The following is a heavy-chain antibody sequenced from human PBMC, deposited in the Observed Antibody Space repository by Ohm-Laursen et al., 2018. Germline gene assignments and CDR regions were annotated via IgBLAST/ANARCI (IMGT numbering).Heavy chain of an antibody. Sequence: TLSLTCSVSGGSISSYYWSWIRQSPGKGLEWIGNIYYSGTTNYTPSLKSRITISVDTSNSQFSLKLNSVTAADTAVYYCAVSEVRYSFTYLADFWGQGTLVTVSS. CDR1: GGSISSYY. J-gene: IGHJ4*02. D-gene: IGHD3-9*01. CDR2: IYYSGTT. V-gene: IGHV4-59*03. CDR3: AVSEVRYSFTYLADF.